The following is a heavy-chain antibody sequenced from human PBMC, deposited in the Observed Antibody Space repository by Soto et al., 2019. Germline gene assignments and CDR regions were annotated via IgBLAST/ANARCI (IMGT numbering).Heavy chain of an antibody. CDR2: IYHSGST. CDR3: GAVAGYLFDY. V-gene: IGHV4-38-2*01. CDR1: GYSISSGYY. Sequence: PSETLSLTCAVSGYSISSGYYRGWIRQPPGKGLEWIGSIYHSGSTYYNPSLKSRVTIPVDTAKNQFSLKLSSVTAADTAVYYCGAVAGYLFDYWGQGTLVTVSS. J-gene: IGHJ4*02. D-gene: IGHD6-19*01.